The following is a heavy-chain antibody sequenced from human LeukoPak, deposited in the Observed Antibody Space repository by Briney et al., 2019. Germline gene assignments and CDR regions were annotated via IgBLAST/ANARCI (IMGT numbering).Heavy chain of an antibody. CDR1: GFTFSSYE. CDR2: ISSSGSTI. V-gene: IGHV3-48*03. Sequence: HPGGSLRLSCAASGFTFSSYEMNWVRQAPGKGLEWVSYISSSGSTIYYADSVKGRFTISRDNAKNSLYLQMNSLRAEDTAVYYCARDSLVRKWLRLGAFDYWGQGTLVTVSS. D-gene: IGHD5-12*01. J-gene: IGHJ4*02. CDR3: ARDSLVRKWLRLGAFDY.